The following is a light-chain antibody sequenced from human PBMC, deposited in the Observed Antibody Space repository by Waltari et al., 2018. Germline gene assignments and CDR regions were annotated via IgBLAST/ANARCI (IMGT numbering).Light chain of an antibody. CDR1: QSVLFSSNNKNY. Sequence: DIVMTQSPDSLAVSLGERATINCKSSQSVLFSSNNKNYLAWYQQKPGQPPQLLIYWASTRESGVPDRFAGSGSGTDFTLTISTLQAEDVAVYYCQQYYSVPFTFGHGTKVDIK. V-gene: IGKV4-1*01. CDR3: QQYYSVPFT. CDR2: WAS. J-gene: IGKJ3*01.